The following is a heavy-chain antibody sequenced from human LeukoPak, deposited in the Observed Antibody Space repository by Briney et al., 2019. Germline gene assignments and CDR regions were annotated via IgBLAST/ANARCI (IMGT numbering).Heavy chain of an antibody. V-gene: IGHV3-21*01. CDR1: GFTFRSYS. CDR3: VRSYYGMDV. J-gene: IGHJ6*02. CDR2: ISTSSSHI. Sequence: PGGSLRLSCAASGFTFRSYSMNWVRQGPGMGLEWVSSISTSSSHIYYADSVEGRFTISRDNAKNSLYLQMNSLGAEDTAVYYCVRSYYGMDVWGQGTTVSVSS.